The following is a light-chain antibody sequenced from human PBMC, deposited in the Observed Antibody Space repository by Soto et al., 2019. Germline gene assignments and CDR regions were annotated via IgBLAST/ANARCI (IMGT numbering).Light chain of an antibody. J-gene: IGKJ2*01. CDR1: QSISRW. V-gene: IGKV1-5*01. CDR3: QQYHSYREYT. Sequence: DIQMTQSPSTLSASVGDRVTITCRASQSISRWLAWYQQKPGKAPKLLIYDASSVESGVPSRFSGSGSGTEFTLIISSLQPDDFAAYYSQQYHSYREYTFGHGDKLEIK. CDR2: DAS.